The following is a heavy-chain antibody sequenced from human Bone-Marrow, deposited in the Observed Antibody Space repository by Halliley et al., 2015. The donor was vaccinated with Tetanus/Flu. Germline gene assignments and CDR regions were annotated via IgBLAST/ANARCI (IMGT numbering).Heavy chain of an antibody. J-gene: IGHJ5*02. Sequence: LRLSCTVSGGSMSSSSYYWGWIRQPPGKGLEWIGSISFGGRTFYNPSLQSRVTIFVDTSKNQFSLRLSSMTATDTAVYYCARGPPLRHPDDSFWFDPWGQGILVTVSS. CDR2: ISFGGRT. D-gene: IGHD3-10*01. V-gene: IGHV4-39*01. CDR1: GGSMSSSSYY. CDR3: ARGPPLRHPDDSFWFDP.